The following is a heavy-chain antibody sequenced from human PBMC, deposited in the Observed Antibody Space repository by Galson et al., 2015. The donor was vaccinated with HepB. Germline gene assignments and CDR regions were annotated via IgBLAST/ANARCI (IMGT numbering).Heavy chain of an antibody. CDR2: MYYSGST. J-gene: IGHJ5*02. CDR1: GGSISSSSFY. Sequence: ETLSLTCTVSGGSISSSSFYWGWIRQPPGKGLEWIASMYYSGSTYYNPSLKSRVTISVDTSKNQFSLKLSSVTAADTAVYYCASWSGYYNWFDPWGQGTLVTVSS. CDR3: ASWSGYYNWFDP. D-gene: IGHD3-3*01. V-gene: IGHV4-39*01.